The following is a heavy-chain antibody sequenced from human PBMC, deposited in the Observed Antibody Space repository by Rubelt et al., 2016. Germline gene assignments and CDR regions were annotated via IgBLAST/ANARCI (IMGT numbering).Heavy chain of an antibody. Sequence: QLQLQESGPGLVKPSETLSLTCTVSGGSISSSSYYWGWIRQPPGKGLEWIGSIYYSGGTYYNPSLKVRVTISVDTSKNQFSLTLSSVTAADTAVYYCARHRAAAGTGYFDYWGQGTLVTVSS. CDR1: GGSISSSSYY. CDR3: ARHRAAAGTGYFDY. CDR2: IYYSGGT. D-gene: IGHD6-13*01. V-gene: IGHV4-39*01. J-gene: IGHJ4*02.